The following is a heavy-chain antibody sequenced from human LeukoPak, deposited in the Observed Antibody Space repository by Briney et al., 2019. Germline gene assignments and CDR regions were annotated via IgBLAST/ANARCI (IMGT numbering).Heavy chain of an antibody. CDR1: GFTLSTYW. V-gene: IGHV3-7*01. Sequence: GGSLRLSCEASGFTLSTYWMNWVRQVPGKGLDWVANINPDGSGKRYVDSVKGRFTIARDNADNSLSLQMNSLRAEDTAVYYCASWGAGGNSWGQGTLVTVSS. J-gene: IGHJ4*02. D-gene: IGHD3-16*01. CDR2: INPDGSGK. CDR3: ASWGAGGNS.